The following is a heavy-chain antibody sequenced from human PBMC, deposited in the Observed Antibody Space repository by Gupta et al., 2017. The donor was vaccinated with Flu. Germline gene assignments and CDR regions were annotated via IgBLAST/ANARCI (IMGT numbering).Heavy chain of an antibody. J-gene: IGHJ5*02. D-gene: IGHD1-1*01. CDR3: SRVRHSNWFDP. V-gene: IGHV1-8*01. CDR1: GYTFTSSD. CDR2: MNPNTGNK. Sequence: QVQLVQSGAEVKKPGASVKVSCKASGYTFTSSDINWVRQATGQGLEWMGWMNPNTGNKGEAQKVQGRVTMTRNTSISTAYMELSSLRSEDTAVYYGSRVRHSNWFDPWGDGTLITVSS.